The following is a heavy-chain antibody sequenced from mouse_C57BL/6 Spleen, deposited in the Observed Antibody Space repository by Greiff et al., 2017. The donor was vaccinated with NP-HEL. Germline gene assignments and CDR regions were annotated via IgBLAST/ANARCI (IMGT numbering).Heavy chain of an antibody. CDR1: GYTFTSYW. V-gene: IGHV1-69*01. Sequence: QVQLQQPGAELVMPGASVKLSCKASGYTFTSYWMHWVKQRPGHGLEWIGEIDPSDSYTNYNQKFKGKSTLTVDKSSSTAYMQLSSLTSEDSAVYYCARGGRGVSYDYAMDYWGQGTSVTVSS. CDR3: ARGGRGVSYDYAMDY. D-gene: IGHD3-3*01. J-gene: IGHJ4*01. CDR2: IDPSDSYT.